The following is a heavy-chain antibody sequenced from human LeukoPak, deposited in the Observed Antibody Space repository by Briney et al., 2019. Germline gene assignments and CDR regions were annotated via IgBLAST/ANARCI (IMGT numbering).Heavy chain of an antibody. CDR2: IYYGGST. Sequence: SETLSLTCTVSGGSISSYYWSWIRQPPGKGLEWIGYIYYGGSTNYNPSLKSRVTISVDTSKNQFSLKLSSVTAADTAVYYCARDLAVWGTTGTKVPYYYYYMDVWGKGTTVTVSS. V-gene: IGHV4-59*01. CDR3: ARDLAVWGTTGTKVPYYYYYMDV. CDR1: GGSISSYY. D-gene: IGHD1-1*01. J-gene: IGHJ6*03.